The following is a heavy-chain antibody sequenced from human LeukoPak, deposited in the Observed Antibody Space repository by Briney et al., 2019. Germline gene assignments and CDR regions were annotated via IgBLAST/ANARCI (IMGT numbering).Heavy chain of an antibody. CDR3: ARETMVRGVDY. CDR1: GGSISSYH. CDR2: IYYSGST. D-gene: IGHD3-10*01. Sequence: PSETLSLTCTVSGGSISSYHWSWIRQPPGKGLEWIGYIYYSGSTNYNPSLKSRVTISVDTSKNQFSLKLSSVTAADTAVYYCARETMVRGVDYWGQGTLVTVSS. V-gene: IGHV4-59*01. J-gene: IGHJ4*02.